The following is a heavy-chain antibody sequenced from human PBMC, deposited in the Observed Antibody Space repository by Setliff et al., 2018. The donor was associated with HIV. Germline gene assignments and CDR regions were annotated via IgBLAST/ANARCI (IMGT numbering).Heavy chain of an antibody. Sequence: ASVKVSCKASGYTFTSYDINWVRQATGQGLEWMGWMNPNSGNTGYAQKFQGRVTMTGNTSISTAYMELSSLTSDDTALYYCARQDIPTGYYLFDYWGQGTQVTVSS. CDR2: MNPNSGNT. CDR3: ARQDIPTGYYLFDY. D-gene: IGHD3-9*01. CDR1: GYTFTSYD. J-gene: IGHJ4*02. V-gene: IGHV1-8*02.